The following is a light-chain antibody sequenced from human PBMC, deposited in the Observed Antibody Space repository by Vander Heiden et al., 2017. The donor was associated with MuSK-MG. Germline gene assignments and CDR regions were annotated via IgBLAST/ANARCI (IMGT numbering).Light chain of an antibody. Sequence: DIQMTQSPSSLSASVGDGVTIPCRASQSINSHLNWYQQKPGKAPKLLIYGASRLQSGVPSRFSGSGSEPDFTLTISSLQSADSATSYCQQSYSNPWTFGQGTKVEIQ. V-gene: IGKV1-39*01. J-gene: IGKJ1*01. CDR1: QSINSH. CDR2: GAS. CDR3: QQSYSNPWT.